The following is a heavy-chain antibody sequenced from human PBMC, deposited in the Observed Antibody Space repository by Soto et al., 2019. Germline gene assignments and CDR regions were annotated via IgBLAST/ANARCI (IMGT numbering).Heavy chain of an antibody. J-gene: IGHJ5*02. CDR2: IYYSGST. Sequence: QVQLQESGPGLVKPSQTLSLTCTVSGGSISSGGYYWSWVRQHPGKGLEWIGFIYYSGSTYYNPSLRGRVNMSADTPKNHFSVNLTPVTAADPAVYYCARVRMGDRRGFDPWGQGTLVTVSS. V-gene: IGHV4-31*03. CDR3: ARVRMGDRRGFDP. CDR1: GGSISSGGYY. D-gene: IGHD3-16*01.